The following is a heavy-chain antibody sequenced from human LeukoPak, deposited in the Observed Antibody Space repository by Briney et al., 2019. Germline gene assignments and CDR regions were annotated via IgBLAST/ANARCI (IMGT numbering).Heavy chain of an antibody. CDR3: ARAQYYDILTHSNWFDP. Sequence: SETLSLTCTVSGGFIRSGGYYWNWIRQFPGKGLQWIGYIYYGGTTYYNPSLESRVSISVDTSKNQFSLKLTSVTAADTAIYYCARAQYYDILTHSNWFDPWGQGTLVTVSS. V-gene: IGHV4-31*03. CDR1: GGFIRSGGYY. J-gene: IGHJ5*02. CDR2: IYYGGTT. D-gene: IGHD3-9*01.